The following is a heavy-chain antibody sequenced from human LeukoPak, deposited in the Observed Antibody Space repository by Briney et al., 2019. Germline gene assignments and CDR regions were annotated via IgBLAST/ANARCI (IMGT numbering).Heavy chain of an antibody. J-gene: IGHJ4*02. CDR3: ARATTVKGSFVY. CDR2: ISSSSSYI. Sequence: PGGSLRLSCAASGFTFSSYSMNWVRQAPGKGLEWVSSISSSSSYIYYADSVKGRFTISRDNAKNSLYLQMNSLRAEDTAVYYCARATTVKGSFVYWGQGTLVTVSS. V-gene: IGHV3-21*01. D-gene: IGHD4-11*01. CDR1: GFTFSSYS.